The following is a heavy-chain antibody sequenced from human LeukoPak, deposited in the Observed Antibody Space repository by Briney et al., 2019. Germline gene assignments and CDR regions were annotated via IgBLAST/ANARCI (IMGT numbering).Heavy chain of an antibody. V-gene: IGHV5-51*01. J-gene: IGHJ4*02. CDR3: AGLFGVDPHYFDY. CDR1: GYSFALYW. Sequence: GESLNISCKGSGYSFALYWIGWVRPIRGKVLEWMGIIYPGDPDTRYSPSFQGQVTISADKSISTAYLQWSSLKASDTVIYYVAGLFGVDPHYFDYWGQGTLVTVSS. CDR2: IYPGDPDT. D-gene: IGHD3-3*01.